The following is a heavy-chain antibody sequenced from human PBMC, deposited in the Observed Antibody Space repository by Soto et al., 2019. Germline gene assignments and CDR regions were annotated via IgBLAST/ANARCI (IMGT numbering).Heavy chain of an antibody. D-gene: IGHD5-18*01. V-gene: IGHV3-33*01. Sequence: GGSLRLSCAASGFIFSNYGMHWVRQAAGKGLEWVAVIWYDGTNKYYADSVKGRFTISRDNSKNALYLQMNSLRAEDMAVYYCARAGDIVMGTHELGAFDIWGQGTVVTVSS. CDR1: GFIFSNYG. J-gene: IGHJ3*02. CDR3: ARAGDIVMGTHELGAFDI. CDR2: IWYDGTNK.